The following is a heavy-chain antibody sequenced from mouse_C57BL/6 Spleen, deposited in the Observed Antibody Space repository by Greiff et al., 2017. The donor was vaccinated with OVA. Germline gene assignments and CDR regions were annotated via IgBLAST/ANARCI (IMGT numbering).Heavy chain of an antibody. CDR1: GYTFTSYW. V-gene: IGHV1-69*01. D-gene: IGHD6-1*01. J-gene: IGHJ3*01. CDR2: IDPSDSYT. CDR3: ARGRHGAY. Sequence: QVHVKQPGAELVMPGASVKLSCKASGYTFTSYWMHWVKQRPGQGLEWIGEIDPSDSYTNYNQKFKGKSTLTVDKSSSTAYMQLSSLTSEDSAVYYCARGRHGAYWGQGTLVTVSA.